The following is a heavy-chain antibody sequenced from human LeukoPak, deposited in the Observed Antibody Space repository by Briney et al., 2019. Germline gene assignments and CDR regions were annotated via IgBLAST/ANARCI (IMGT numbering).Heavy chain of an antibody. Sequence: GGSLRLSCAASGFTFSSYAMSWVRQAPGKGLEWVSAISGSGGSTYYADSVKGRFTISRDNSKNTLYLQMNSLRAEDTAVYYCAKEISGSYYFHDAFDIWGQGTMVTVSS. CDR1: GFTFSSYA. D-gene: IGHD1-26*01. J-gene: IGHJ3*02. V-gene: IGHV3-23*01. CDR2: ISGSGGST. CDR3: AKEISGSYYFHDAFDI.